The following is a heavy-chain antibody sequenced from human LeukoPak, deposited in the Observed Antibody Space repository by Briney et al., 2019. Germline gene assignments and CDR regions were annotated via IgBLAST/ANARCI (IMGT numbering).Heavy chain of an antibody. CDR1: GYTFTIYG. CDR3: ARVGTVNTGENFDY. CDR2: ISAYNGNT. V-gene: IGHV1-18*01. Sequence: ASVKVSCKASGYTFTIYGINWVRQAPGQGLEWMGWISAYNGNTNYAQNLQGRVTMTTDTSTSTAYMELRSLRSDDTAVYYCARVGTVNTGENFDYWGQGILVTVSS. D-gene: IGHD4-17*01. J-gene: IGHJ4*02.